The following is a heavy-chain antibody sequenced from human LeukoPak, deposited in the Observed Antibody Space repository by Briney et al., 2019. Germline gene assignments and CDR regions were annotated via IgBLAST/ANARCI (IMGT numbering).Heavy chain of an antibody. CDR2: ITGDAART. CDR3: AKDRGAMTTVTTTLFDY. D-gene: IGHD4-17*01. V-gene: IGHV3-23*01. J-gene: IGHJ4*02. CDR1: GFTFSSYA. Sequence: GGSLRLSCAASGFTFSSYAMNWVRQVPGKGLEWVSAITGDAARTHYADSVKGRFTISRDNSKNTLYLQMNSLRAEDTAVYYCAKDRGAMTTVTTTLFDYWGQGTLVTVSS.